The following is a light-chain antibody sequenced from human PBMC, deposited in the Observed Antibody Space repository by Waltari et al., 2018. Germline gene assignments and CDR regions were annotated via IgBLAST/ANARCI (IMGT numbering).Light chain of an antibody. CDR3: QSADSSGTSGV. J-gene: IGLJ3*02. V-gene: IGLV3-25*03. CDR1: TLPKQF. Sequence: SYELTQPPSVSVSPGQTARITCSGHTLPKQFAYWYQQKPGQAPVLVIYRDSERPSGIPERFAGSTSGTTGKLTITGVQAEDEADYYCQSADSSGTSGVFGGGTKVTVL. CDR2: RDS.